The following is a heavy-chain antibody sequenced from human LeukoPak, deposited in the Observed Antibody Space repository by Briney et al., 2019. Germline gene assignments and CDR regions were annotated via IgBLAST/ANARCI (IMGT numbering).Heavy chain of an antibody. CDR1: GYSFTNYW. CDR3: AKISYDSSGLEAYFDY. J-gene: IGHJ4*02. CDR2: IYPGDSDT. Sequence: GESLKISCKGSGYSFTNYWIGWVRQMPGKGLEWMGIIYPGDSDTRYSPSFQGQVTISADKSISTAYLQWSSLKASDTAMYYCAKISYDSSGLEAYFDYWGQGTLVTVSS. D-gene: IGHD3-22*01. V-gene: IGHV5-51*01.